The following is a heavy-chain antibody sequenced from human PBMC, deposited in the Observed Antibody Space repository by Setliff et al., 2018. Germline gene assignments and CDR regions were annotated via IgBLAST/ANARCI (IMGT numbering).Heavy chain of an antibody. CDR3: ARHAGRRSRGYNYYYYYMDV. J-gene: IGHJ6*03. V-gene: IGHV4-39*01. D-gene: IGHD3-10*01. Sequence: SETLSLTCTVSGGSLRGNAIFWGWIRQPPGKGLEWIGSIYYTGDPYYNPSLKSRVTMSVDTSRNQLSLKLTSVTAADTAVYYCARHAGRRSRGYNYYYYYMDVWGKGTTVTVSS. CDR2: IYYTGDP. CDR1: GGSLRGNAIF.